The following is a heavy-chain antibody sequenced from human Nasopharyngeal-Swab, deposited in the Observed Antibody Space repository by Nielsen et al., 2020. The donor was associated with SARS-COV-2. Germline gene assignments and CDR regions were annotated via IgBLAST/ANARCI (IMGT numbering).Heavy chain of an antibody. CDR3: ARAPRWLLPAHNWFDP. D-gene: IGHD3-22*01. CDR1: GFTFSSYS. CDR2: ISSSSSYI. V-gene: IGHV3-21*01. J-gene: IGHJ5*02. Sequence: GESLKISCAASGFTFSSYSMNWVRQAPGKGLEWVSSISSSSSYIYYADSVKGRFTISRDNAKNSLYLQMNSLRAEDTAVYYCARAPRWLLPAHNWFDPWGQGTLVTASS.